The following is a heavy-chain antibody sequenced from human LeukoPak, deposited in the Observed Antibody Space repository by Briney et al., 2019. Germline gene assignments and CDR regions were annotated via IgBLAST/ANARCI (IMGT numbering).Heavy chain of an antibody. D-gene: IGHD3/OR15-3a*01. CDR1: GFTFSSYG. CDR3: AKDWTGTKPFDL. Sequence: GGSLRLSCAASGFTFSSYGMHWVRQAPGKGLEWVAFIRYDGSNKYYADSVKGRFTISRDNSKNTLYLQMDSLRAEDTAVYYCAKDWTGTKPFDLWGRGTLVTVSS. CDR2: IRYDGSNK. J-gene: IGHJ2*01. V-gene: IGHV3-30*02.